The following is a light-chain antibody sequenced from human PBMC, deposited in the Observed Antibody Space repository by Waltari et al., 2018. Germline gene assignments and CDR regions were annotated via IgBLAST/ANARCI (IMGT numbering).Light chain of an antibody. CDR2: DVT. CDR3: SSYTSNSTLGV. Sequence: QSALTQPASVTRSPGTLIRIPCTLTNTHIRGHNFLSWYQQHPAKAPKLMIFDVTNRPSGVSDRFSGSKSGNTASLTISGLQADDEAVYYCSSYTSNSTLGVFGGGTRLTVL. V-gene: IGLV2-14*03. CDR1: NTHIRGHNF. J-gene: IGLJ3*02.